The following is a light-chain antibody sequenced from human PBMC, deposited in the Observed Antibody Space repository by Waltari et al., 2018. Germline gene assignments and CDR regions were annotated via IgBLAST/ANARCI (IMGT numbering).Light chain of an antibody. Sequence: DILLTQSPGTLSLSLGERGTVSCRASQSINSALAWYQQKPGKAPRLLIYGASTRATGIPDRFSGSGSGTDFSLTINRLEPDDFAVYYCQHYLRLPVTFGQGTTVEI. J-gene: IGKJ1*01. CDR2: GAS. V-gene: IGKV3-20*01. CDR3: QHYLRLPVT. CDR1: QSINSA.